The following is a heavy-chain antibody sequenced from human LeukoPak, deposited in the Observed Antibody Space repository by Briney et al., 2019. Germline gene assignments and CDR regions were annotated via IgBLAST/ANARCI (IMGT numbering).Heavy chain of an antibody. V-gene: IGHV3-7*01. D-gene: IGHD6-13*01. CDR3: AGEVYSSSFRFDP. CDR1: GFTFSNYW. CDR2: IKKDGSEK. J-gene: IGHJ5*02. Sequence: GGSLRLSCAASGFTFSNYWMTWVRQAPGKGLEWVANIKKDGSEKNYVDSVKGRFTISRDNAKNSLYLQMNSLRAEETAVYYCAGEVYSSSFRFDPRGQGTLVTVSS.